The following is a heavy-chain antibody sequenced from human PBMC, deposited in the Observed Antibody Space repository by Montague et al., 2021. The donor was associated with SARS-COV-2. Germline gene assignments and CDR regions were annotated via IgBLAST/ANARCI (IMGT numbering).Heavy chain of an antibody. Sequence: SLRLSCAASGFTFSTYTMNWVRQAPGKGLEWISYIFSSGAGTSNXYSVPGQFTFSRDNSKNTLYLQLHGIRAEDTAVYYCAKSGGWGSLVYWYFDLWGRGT. D-gene: IGHD2-8*01. CDR3: AKSGGWGSLVYWYFDL. CDR2: IFSSGAGT. CDR1: GFTFSTYT. V-gene: IGHV3-23*01. J-gene: IGHJ2*01.